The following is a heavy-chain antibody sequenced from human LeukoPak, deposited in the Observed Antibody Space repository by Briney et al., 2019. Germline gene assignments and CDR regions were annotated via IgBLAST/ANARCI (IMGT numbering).Heavy chain of an antibody. CDR1: GFTFTSNA. CDR3: AKEVTSSGWPLAY. Sequence: PGGSLRLSCAASGFTFTSNAMSWVRQAPGKLLEWVSCISGSGTKTYYADSVKGRLTISRDNSTNTLYVQMNSLRANDTAVYYCAKEVTSSGWPLAYWGQGALVTVSS. J-gene: IGHJ4*02. CDR2: ISGSGTKT. V-gene: IGHV3-23*01. D-gene: IGHD6-19*01.